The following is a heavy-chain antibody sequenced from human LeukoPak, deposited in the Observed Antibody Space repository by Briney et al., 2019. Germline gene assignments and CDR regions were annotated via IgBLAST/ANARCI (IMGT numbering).Heavy chain of an antibody. J-gene: IGHJ4*02. CDR3: GRESTYSYGRTIDY. CDR1: GFTFSSYG. D-gene: IGHD5-18*01. Sequence: QPGRSLRLSCAASGFTFSSYGMHWVRQAPGKGLEWVAVIWYDGSNKYYADSVKGRFTISRDNSKNTLYLQMNSLRAEDTAVYYCGRESTYSYGRTIDYWGQGTLVTVSS. CDR2: IWYDGSNK. V-gene: IGHV3-33*01.